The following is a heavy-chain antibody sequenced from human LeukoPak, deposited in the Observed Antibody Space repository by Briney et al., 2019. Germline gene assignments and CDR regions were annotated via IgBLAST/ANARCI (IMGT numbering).Heavy chain of an antibody. CDR3: ARTSADNHYYMDV. J-gene: IGHJ6*03. CDR1: GYSISSGFY. D-gene: IGHD1-14*01. CDR2: IYHSGST. Sequence: PSETLSLTCTVSGYSISSGFYWGWIRQSPGKGLEWIGTIYHSGSTYYNPSLKSRVIISVDTSRNQFSLKLSSVTAADTAVYYCARTSADNHYYMDVWGKGTTVTVSS. V-gene: IGHV4-38-2*02.